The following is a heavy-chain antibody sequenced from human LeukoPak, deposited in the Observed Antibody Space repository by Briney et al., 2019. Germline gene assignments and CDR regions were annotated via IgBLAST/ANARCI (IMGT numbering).Heavy chain of an antibody. D-gene: IGHD4-11*01. CDR3: AKDITPSSKSGYFDY. V-gene: IGHV3-43*01. CDR1: GFTFDDYT. J-gene: IGHJ4*02. CDR2: ISWDGGST. Sequence: GGSLRLSCAASGFTFDDYTMHWVRQAPGGGLEWVSLISWDGGSTYYADSVKGRFTISRDNSKNSLYLQMNSLRTEDTALYYCAKDITPSSKSGYFDYWGQGTLVTVSS.